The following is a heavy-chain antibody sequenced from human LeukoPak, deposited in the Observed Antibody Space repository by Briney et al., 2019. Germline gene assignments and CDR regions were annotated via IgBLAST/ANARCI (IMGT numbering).Heavy chain of an antibody. CDR1: GFTFSSYE. V-gene: IGHV3-48*03. CDR3: AREQYISGKSLDY. J-gene: IGHJ4*01. Sequence: GGSLRLSCAASGFTFSSYEMNWVRQAPGKGLEWVSYISSSGSTIYYADSVKGRFTISRDNAKNSLYLQMNSLRAEDTAVYYCAREQYISGKSLDYWGQGKLVTVSS. D-gene: IGHD3-10*01. CDR2: ISSSGSTI.